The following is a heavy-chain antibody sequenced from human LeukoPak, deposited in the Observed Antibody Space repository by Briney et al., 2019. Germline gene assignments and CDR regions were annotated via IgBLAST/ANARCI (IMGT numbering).Heavy chain of an antibody. CDR3: ARDRKDGYNPLDY. CDR2: IWYDGSNK. CDR1: GFTFSSYG. V-gene: IGHV3-33*01. Sequence: GGSLRLSCAASGFTFSSYGMHWVRQAPGKGLEWVAVIWYDGSNKYYADSVKGRFTISRDNAKNSLYLQMNSLRDEDTAVYYCARDRKDGYNPLDYWGQGTLVTVSS. D-gene: IGHD5-24*01. J-gene: IGHJ4*02.